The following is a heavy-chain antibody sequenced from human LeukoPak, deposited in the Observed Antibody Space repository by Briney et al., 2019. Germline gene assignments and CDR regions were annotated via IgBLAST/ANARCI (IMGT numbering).Heavy chain of an antibody. CDR2: IYYSGST. CDR1: GGSISSYY. J-gene: IGHJ4*02. CDR3: AREFYSSGWYYYFDY. D-gene: IGHD6-19*01. V-gene: IGHV4-59*01. Sequence: PSETLSLTCTASGGSISSYYWSWIRQPPGKGLEWIGYIYYSGSTNYNPSLKSRVTISVDTSKNQFSLKLSSVTAADTAVYYCAREFYSSGWYYYFDYWGQGTLVTVSS.